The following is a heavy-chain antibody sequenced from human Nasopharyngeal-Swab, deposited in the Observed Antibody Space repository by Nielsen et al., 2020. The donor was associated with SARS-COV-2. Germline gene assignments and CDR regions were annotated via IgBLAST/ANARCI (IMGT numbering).Heavy chain of an antibody. V-gene: IGHV3-23*01. CDR2: ISGSGGST. Sequence: WIRQPPGKGLEWVSAISGSGGSTYYADSVKGRFTISRDNSKNTLYLQMNSLRAEDTAVYYCAKEPIVTMIVVVIDTYFDYWGQGTLVTVS. D-gene: IGHD3-22*01. CDR3: AKEPIVTMIVVVIDTYFDY. J-gene: IGHJ4*02.